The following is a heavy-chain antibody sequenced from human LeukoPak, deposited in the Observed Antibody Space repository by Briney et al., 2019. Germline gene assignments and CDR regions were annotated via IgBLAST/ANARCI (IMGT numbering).Heavy chain of an antibody. CDR3: ARDRNYDYIWGSYRPDYFDY. J-gene: IGHJ4*02. CDR2: IXSXSSYI. V-gene: IGHV3-21*01. Sequence: SIXSXSSYIYYADSVKGRFTISRDNAKNSLYLQMNSLRAEDTAVYYCARDRNYDYIWGSYRPDYFDYWGQGTLVTVSS. D-gene: IGHD3-16*02.